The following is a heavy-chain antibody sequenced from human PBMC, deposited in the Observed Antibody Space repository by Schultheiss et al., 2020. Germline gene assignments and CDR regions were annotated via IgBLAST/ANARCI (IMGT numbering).Heavy chain of an antibody. CDR3: ARVSDWLSSTHFDY. D-gene: IGHD3-9*01. J-gene: IGHJ4*02. CDR1: GYSISSGYY. CDR2: IYHSGST. Sequence: SETLSLTCAVSGYSISSGYYWGWIRQSPGKGLEWIGTIYHSGSTYYNPSLQSRVSISVDTSKNQFSLKLNSVTAADTAVYYCARVSDWLSSTHFDYWGQGTLVTVSS. V-gene: IGHV4-38-2*01.